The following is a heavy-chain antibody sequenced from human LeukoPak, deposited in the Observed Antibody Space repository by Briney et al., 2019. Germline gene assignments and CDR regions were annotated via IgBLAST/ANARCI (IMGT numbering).Heavy chain of an antibody. D-gene: IGHD5-18*01. J-gene: IGHJ3*02. CDR3: VRDQSGYTYGLGAFDI. CDR2: IYYSGST. V-gene: IGHV4-30-4*01. CDR1: GGSISSGDYY. Sequence: PSETLSLTCTVSGGSISSGDYYWSWIRQPPGKGLEWIGYIYYSGSTYYNPSLKSRVTISVDTSKNQFSLKLSSVTAADTAVYYCVRDQSGYTYGLGAFDIWGQGTMVTVSS.